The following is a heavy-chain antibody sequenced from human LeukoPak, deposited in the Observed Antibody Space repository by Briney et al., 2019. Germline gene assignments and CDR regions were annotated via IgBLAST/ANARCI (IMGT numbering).Heavy chain of an antibody. Sequence: SETLSLTCAVYGGSFSGYYWSWIRQPPGKGLEWIGEINHSGSTNYNPSLRSRVTISVDKSKNQFSLKVSSVTAADTAVYYCARARISATDAFDIWGPGTMVTISS. CDR1: GGSFSGYY. CDR3: ARARISATDAFDI. V-gene: IGHV4-34*01. J-gene: IGHJ3*02. CDR2: INHSGST.